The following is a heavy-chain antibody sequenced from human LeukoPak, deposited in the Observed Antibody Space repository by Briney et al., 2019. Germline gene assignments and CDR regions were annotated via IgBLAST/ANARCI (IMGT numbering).Heavy chain of an antibody. Sequence: SETLSLTCTVSGGSISSSGYYWNWIRQHPGKGLEWIGYIYHSGSTNYNPSLKSRVTISVDTSKNQFSLKLSSVTAADTAVYYCARVPGYSSSWSPFDYWGQGTLVTVSS. CDR3: ARVPGYSSSWSPFDY. J-gene: IGHJ4*02. V-gene: IGHV4-31*03. CDR2: IYHSGST. CDR1: GGSISSSGYY. D-gene: IGHD6-13*01.